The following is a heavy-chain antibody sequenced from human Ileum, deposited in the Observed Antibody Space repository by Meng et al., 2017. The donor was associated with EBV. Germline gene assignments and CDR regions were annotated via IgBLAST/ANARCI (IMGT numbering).Heavy chain of an antibody. D-gene: IGHD2-15*01. V-gene: IGHV1-46*01. CDR3: ARDPCNGGSCYNWFDP. CDR2: INPRGGTT. CDR1: GYTFTSNP. Sequence: QVQLLQSGAEMKKAGASVKVSCKASGYTFTSNPIHWMRQAPGQGLEWMGIINPRGGTTTYTEKFQDRITMTRDTSASTIYMELRSLRSEDTAVYYCARDPCNGGSCYNWFDPWGQGTLVTVSS. J-gene: IGHJ5*02.